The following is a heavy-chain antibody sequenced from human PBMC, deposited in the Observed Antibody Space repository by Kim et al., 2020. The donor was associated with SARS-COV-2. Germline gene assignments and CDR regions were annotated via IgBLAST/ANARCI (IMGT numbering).Heavy chain of an antibody. CDR3: AREGATVTNYYYGMDV. Sequence: ASVKVSCKASGYTFTSYAMHWVRQAPGQRLEWMGWINAGNGNTKYSQKFQGRVTITRDTSASTAYMELSSLRSEDTAVYYCAREGATVTNYYYGMDVWGQGTTVTVSS. J-gene: IGHJ6*02. D-gene: IGHD4-17*01. CDR1: GYTFTSYA. V-gene: IGHV1-3*01. CDR2: INAGNGNT.